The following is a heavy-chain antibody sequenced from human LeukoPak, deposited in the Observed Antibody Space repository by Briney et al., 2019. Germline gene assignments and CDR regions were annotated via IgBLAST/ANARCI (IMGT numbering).Heavy chain of an antibody. Sequence: SETLSLTCTVSGGSISSYYWSWIRQPAGQGLEWMGRIYTSGSTNYNPSLKSRVTMSVDTSKNQFSLKLSSVTAAGTAVYYCARDRGDGYTYWGQGTLVTVSS. J-gene: IGHJ4*02. CDR2: IYTSGST. CDR1: GGSISSYY. D-gene: IGHD5-24*01. CDR3: ARDRGDGYTY. V-gene: IGHV4-4*07.